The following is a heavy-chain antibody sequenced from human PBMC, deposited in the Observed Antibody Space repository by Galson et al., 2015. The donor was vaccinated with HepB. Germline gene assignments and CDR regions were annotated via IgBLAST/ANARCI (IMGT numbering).Heavy chain of an antibody. Sequence: SVKVSCKASGYTFTGYYMYWVRQAPGQGLEWMGWINPNSGGTNHAQKFQGRVTMTRDTSINTAYMELSRLRSDDTAVYYCASGATQERLSLVGGTGDYFDYWGQGTLVTVSS. J-gene: IGHJ4*02. D-gene: IGHD1-26*01. CDR2: INPNSGGT. CDR1: GYTFTGYY. CDR3: ASGATQERLSLVGGTGDYFDY. V-gene: IGHV1-2*02.